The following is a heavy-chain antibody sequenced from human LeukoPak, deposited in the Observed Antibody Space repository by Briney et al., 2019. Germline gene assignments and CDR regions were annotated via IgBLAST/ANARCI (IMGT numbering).Heavy chain of an antibody. V-gene: IGHV3-23*01. D-gene: IGHD3-22*01. CDR2: ISGSGGST. CDR1: GFTFSSYA. CDR3: AKAPDITMIVVVKY. Sequence: GGSLRLSCAASGFTFSSYAMSWVRQAPGKGLEWVSAISGSGGSTYYADSVKGRFTISRDNSKNTLYLQMNGLRAEDTAVYYCAKAPDITMIVVVKYWGQGTLVTVSS. J-gene: IGHJ4*02.